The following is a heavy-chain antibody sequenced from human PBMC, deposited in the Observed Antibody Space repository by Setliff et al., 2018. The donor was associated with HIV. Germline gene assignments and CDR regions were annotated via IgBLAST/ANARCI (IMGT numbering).Heavy chain of an antibody. D-gene: IGHD4-17*01. Sequence: SETLSLTCTVSGDSVSSASYYWSWIRQPAGKGLEWIGRIYNSGSTIYNPSLKSRVTISIDTSKNQFSLKLSSVTAADTAVYYCARAPLSRLRSYYYYYGMDVWGQGTTVTVSS. CDR2: IYNSGST. V-gene: IGHV4-61*02. J-gene: IGHJ6*02. CDR3: ARAPLSRLRSYYYYYGMDV. CDR1: GDSVSSASYY.